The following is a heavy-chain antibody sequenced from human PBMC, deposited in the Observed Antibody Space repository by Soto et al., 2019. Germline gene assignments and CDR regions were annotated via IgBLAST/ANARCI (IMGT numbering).Heavy chain of an antibody. J-gene: IGHJ5*01. V-gene: IGHV4-39*01. CDR2: VYHNAGA. CDR1: GVSIHNSHSF. CDR3: GRVVEGATRHTDPDS. Sequence: QVHLQESGPGLVKPSETLSLTCTVSGVSIHNSHSFWAWIRQPPGKGLQFIASVYHNAGAHYNSSLKSRVTISVDTANNQVSLRMRSLTAADTAFYYCGRVVEGATRHTDPDSWGQGILVTVSS. D-gene: IGHD2-21*01.